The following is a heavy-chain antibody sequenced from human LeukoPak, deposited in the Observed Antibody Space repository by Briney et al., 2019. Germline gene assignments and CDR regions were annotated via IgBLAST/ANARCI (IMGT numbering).Heavy chain of an antibody. J-gene: IGHJ3*02. Sequence: GGSLRLSCAASGFSVTSSHMSWVRQAPGKGLEWVSIIYSGGNTDYAGSMQGRFAISRDNSKNTLYLQMNSLRAEDTAVYYCARVSGSSSWYQGIRAFDIWGQGTMVTVSS. CDR2: IYSGGNT. CDR1: GFSVTSSH. CDR3: ARVSGSSSWYQGIRAFDI. D-gene: IGHD6-13*01. V-gene: IGHV3-66*01.